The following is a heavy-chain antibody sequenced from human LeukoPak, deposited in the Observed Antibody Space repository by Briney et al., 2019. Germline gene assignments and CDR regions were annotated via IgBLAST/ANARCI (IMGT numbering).Heavy chain of an antibody. J-gene: IGHJ6*04. CDR2: INAGNGNT. Sequence: ASVKVSCKASGYTFTSYAMHWVRQAPGQRLEWMGWINAGNGNTKYSQKFQGRVTITRDTSASTAYMELSSLRSEDTAVYYCARVAPPRGFWNSGAGDYYYGMDVWGKGTTVTVSS. V-gene: IGHV1-3*01. D-gene: IGHD3-3*01. CDR3: ARVAPPRGFWNSGAGDYYYGMDV. CDR1: GYTFTSYA.